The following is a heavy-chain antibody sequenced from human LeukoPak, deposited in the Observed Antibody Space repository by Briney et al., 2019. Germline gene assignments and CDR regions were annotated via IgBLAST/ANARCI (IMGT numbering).Heavy chain of an antibody. Sequence: ASVKVSCKASGYTFTGYYMHWVRQAPGQGLEWMGWINPNSGGTNYAQKLQGRVTMTRDTSISTAYMELSRLRSDDTAVYYCARGGEMATITGYWGQGTLVTVSS. CDR1: GYTFTGYY. D-gene: IGHD5-24*01. CDR3: ARGGEMATITGY. J-gene: IGHJ4*02. V-gene: IGHV1-2*02. CDR2: INPNSGGT.